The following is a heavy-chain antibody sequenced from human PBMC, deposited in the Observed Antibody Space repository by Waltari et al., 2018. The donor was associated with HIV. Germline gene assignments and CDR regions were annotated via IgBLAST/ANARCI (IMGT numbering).Heavy chain of an antibody. CDR1: GGSISSNTYY. V-gene: IGHV4-39*01. J-gene: IGHJ6*02. CDR3: ATYSDFWSGYSERHSYEYGINV. Sequence: QLQLQESGPGLVKPSETLSLTCTVSGGSISSNTYYWGWIRQPPGKGLEWIGSVSYSGSTYYHPSLKSRVTISVDTSKNQFSLKLNSVTAADTAVYYCATYSDFWSGYSERHSYEYGINVWGQGTTVTVSS. D-gene: IGHD3-3*01. CDR2: VSYSGST.